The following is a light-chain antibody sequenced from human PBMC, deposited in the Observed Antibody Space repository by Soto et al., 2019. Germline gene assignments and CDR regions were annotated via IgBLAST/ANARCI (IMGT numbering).Light chain of an antibody. V-gene: IGLV4-69*01. CDR2: LNSDGSH. CDR1: SGHSSYA. CDR3: QTWGTDIPV. Sequence: QPVLTQSPSVSASLGASVKLTCTLSSGHSSYAIAWHQQQPERGPRFLLKLNSDGSHNKGDGIPDRFSGSSSGAERFLTISSPQSEDEAEYYCQTWGTDIPVFGTGTKVTVL. J-gene: IGLJ1*01.